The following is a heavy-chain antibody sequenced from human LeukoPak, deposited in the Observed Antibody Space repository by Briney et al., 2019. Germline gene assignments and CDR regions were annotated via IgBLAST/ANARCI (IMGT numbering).Heavy chain of an antibody. D-gene: IGHD4-23*01. CDR1: GGSFTAFW. V-gene: IGHV4-34*01. J-gene: IGHJ4*02. CDR3: ARGGFGGSDY. CDR2: INHSGTT. Sequence: PSETLSLTCAVDGGSFTAFWWTWFRQSPGKGLEWIGEINHSGTTNYNPTLKSRVTISVKASKKQLSLNVNSVTAADTAVYYCARGGFGGSDYWSQGTLVTVSS.